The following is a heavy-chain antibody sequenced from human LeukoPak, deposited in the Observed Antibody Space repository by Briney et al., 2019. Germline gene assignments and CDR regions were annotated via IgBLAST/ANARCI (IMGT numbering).Heavy chain of an antibody. V-gene: IGHV3-53*01. CDR1: GFTVSSNS. CDR2: IYSDNT. CDR3: AKEVRGDAFDI. Sequence: GGSLRLSCTVSGFTVSSNSMSWVRQAPGKGLEWVSFIYSDNTHYSDSVKGRFTISRDNAKNSLYLQMNSLRAEDTAVYYCAKEVRGDAFDIWGQGTMVTVSS. D-gene: IGHD3-16*01. J-gene: IGHJ3*02.